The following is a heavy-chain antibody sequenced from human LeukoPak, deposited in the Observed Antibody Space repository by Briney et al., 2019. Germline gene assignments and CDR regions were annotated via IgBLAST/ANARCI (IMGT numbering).Heavy chain of an antibody. Sequence: GGSLRLSCAASGFTFSSYWMSWVRQAPGKGLEWLANIKQDGSEKYYVDSVKGRFTISRGNAKNSLYLQMNSLRAEDTAVYYCASGSRGSSSVWFDPWGQGTLVTVSS. CDR3: ASGSRGSSSVWFDP. J-gene: IGHJ5*02. V-gene: IGHV3-7*01. CDR1: GFTFSSYW. CDR2: IKQDGSEK. D-gene: IGHD6-6*01.